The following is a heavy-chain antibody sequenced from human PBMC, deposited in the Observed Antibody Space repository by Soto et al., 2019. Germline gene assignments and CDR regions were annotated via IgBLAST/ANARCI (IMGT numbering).Heavy chain of an antibody. CDR1: GFTFRTFT. V-gene: IGHV3-23*01. D-gene: IGHD3-9*01. Sequence: EVQLLEHGGQLVQPGESLRLSCAASGFTFRTFTMNWVRQAPGKGLEWVSGIIGGDGDKFYSDSVKGRVTISRDNSKDMLFLQMSSLRVDDTAVYYCAKDRDTDGIWTFDSWGQGTLVTVSS. CDR2: IIGGDGDK. CDR3: AKDRDTDGIWTFDS. J-gene: IGHJ5*01.